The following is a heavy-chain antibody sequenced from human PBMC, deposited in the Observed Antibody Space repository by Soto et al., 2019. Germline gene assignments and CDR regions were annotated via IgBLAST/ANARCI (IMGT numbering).Heavy chain of an antibody. CDR2: IWYDGSNK. CDR1: GSTFSSYG. D-gene: IGHD3-22*01. V-gene: IGHV3-33*01. CDR3: ARGATMIVPGGMDV. Sequence: GGSLRLSCAASGSTFSSYGMHWVRQAPGKGLEWVAVIWYDGSNKYYADSVKGRFTISRDNSKNTLYLQMNSLRAEDTAVYYCARGATMIVPGGMDVWGQGTTVTVSS. J-gene: IGHJ6*02.